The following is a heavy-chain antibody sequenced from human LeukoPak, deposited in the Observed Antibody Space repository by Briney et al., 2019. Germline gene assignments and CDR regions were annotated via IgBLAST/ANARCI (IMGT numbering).Heavy chain of an antibody. J-gene: IGHJ4*02. CDR2: IHHSATP. Sequence: SETLSLTCAVSGGSIRSSNWWSWVRQSPGKGLECIGDIHHSATPNYSPSLKSRVTISVDTSKNQFSLRLSSVTAADTAVYYCARGFLVGHSPEVYYFDYWGQGTLVTVSS. CDR3: ARGFLVGHSPEVYYFDY. CDR1: GGSIRSSNW. V-gene: IGHV4-4*02. D-gene: IGHD1-26*01.